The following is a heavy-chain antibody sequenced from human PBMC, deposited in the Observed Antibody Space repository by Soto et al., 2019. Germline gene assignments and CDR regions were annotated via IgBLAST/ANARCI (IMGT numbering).Heavy chain of an antibody. CDR3: TTYYVSSSPRGYYFDY. J-gene: IGHJ4*02. CDR1: GFTFSGSA. CDR2: IRSKANSYAT. D-gene: IGHD3-22*01. V-gene: IGHV3-73*01. Sequence: PGGSLRLSCAASGFTFSGSAMHWVRQASGKGLEWVGRIRSKANSYATAYAASVKGRFTISRDDSKNTAYLQMNSLKTEDTAVYYCTTYYVSSSPRGYYFDYWGQGTLVTVSS.